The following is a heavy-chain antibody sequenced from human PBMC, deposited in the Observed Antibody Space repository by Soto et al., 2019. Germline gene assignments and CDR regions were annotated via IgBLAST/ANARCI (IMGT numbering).Heavy chain of an antibody. CDR3: VKDRSGLTVAGMDY. Sequence: EVQLLESGGGLVQPGGSLRLSCAASGFTFSSYAMSWVRQAPGKGLEWVSAISGSGGSTYYADSVKARFTISRDNSKNTMYLQMNSTRAEDTVVYYCVKDRSGLTVAGMDYWGQGTLVTVSS. V-gene: IGHV3-23*01. J-gene: IGHJ4*02. D-gene: IGHD6-19*01. CDR1: GFTFSSYA. CDR2: ISGSGGST.